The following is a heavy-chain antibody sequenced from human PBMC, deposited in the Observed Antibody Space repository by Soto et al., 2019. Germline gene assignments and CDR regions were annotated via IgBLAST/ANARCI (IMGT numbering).Heavy chain of an antibody. Sequence: ASVKVSCKVSGYTLTELSMHWVRQAPGKGLEWMGGFDPEDGETIYAQKFQGRVTMTEDTSTDTAYMELSSLRSEDTAVYYCATGDTTGSSSGRGDYYYYYMDVWGKGTTVTVSS. CDR2: FDPEDGET. J-gene: IGHJ6*03. CDR1: GYTLTELS. CDR3: ATGDTTGSSSGRGDYYYYYMDV. V-gene: IGHV1-24*01. D-gene: IGHD6-6*01.